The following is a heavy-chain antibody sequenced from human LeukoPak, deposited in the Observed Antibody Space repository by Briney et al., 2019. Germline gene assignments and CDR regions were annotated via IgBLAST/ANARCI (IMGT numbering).Heavy chain of an antibody. Sequence: GGSLRLSCAASGFTVSSNYMSWVRQAPGKGLEWVAVIYSGGSTYYADSVKGRFTISRDNSKNTLYLQMNSLRAEDTAVYYCARDSAYYYDSRAFDIWGQGTMVTVSS. CDR1: GFTVSSNY. D-gene: IGHD3-22*01. CDR3: ARDSAYYYDSRAFDI. CDR2: IYSGGST. V-gene: IGHV3-66*01. J-gene: IGHJ3*02.